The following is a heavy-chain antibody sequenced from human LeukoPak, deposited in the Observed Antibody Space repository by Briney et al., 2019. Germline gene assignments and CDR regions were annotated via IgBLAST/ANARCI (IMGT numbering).Heavy chain of an antibody. CDR1: GFSFSTCA. J-gene: IGHJ4*02. Sequence: GGSLRLSCAASGFSFSTCAMNWVRQAPGKGLEWVSTISGGGDGALYADSVKGRFTISRDNSKNTLFLQMNRLRDEDTAVYYCARGRYCSSASCYFDSWGQGTLVTVSS. D-gene: IGHD2-2*01. V-gene: IGHV3-23*01. CDR2: ISGGGDGA. CDR3: ARGRYCSSASCYFDS.